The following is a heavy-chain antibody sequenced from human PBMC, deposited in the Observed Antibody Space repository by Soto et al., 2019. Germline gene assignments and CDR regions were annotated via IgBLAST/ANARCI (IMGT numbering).Heavy chain of an antibody. CDR2: IGGSGDGT. D-gene: IGHD1-7*01. V-gene: IGHV3-23*01. Sequence: GGSLRLSCEASGFTFSSYTMNWVRRAPGKGLEWVATIGGSGDGTYYADSVKARFTISRDNSRNTLYLQMTSLRADDTAVYYCAKDRRAGGNYGFYSDFWGQGALVTVSS. CDR3: AKDRRAGGNYGFYSDF. J-gene: IGHJ4*02. CDR1: GFTFSSYT.